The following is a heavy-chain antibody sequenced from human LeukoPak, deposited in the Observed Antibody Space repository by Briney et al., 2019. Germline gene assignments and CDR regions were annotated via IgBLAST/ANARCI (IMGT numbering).Heavy chain of an antibody. J-gene: IGHJ4*02. V-gene: IGHV4-39*01. D-gene: IGHD4-17*01. CDR3: ARLNGDYDDYVGFDY. CDR1: GGSINSTTYS. CDR2: IYYSGST. Sequence: PSETLSLTCTVSGGSINSTTYSWDWIRQPPGKGLEWIGSIYYSGSTYYNPPLKSRVTISVDTSKNQFSLKLTSVTAADTAVYYCARLNGDYDDYVGFDYWGQGTLVTVSS.